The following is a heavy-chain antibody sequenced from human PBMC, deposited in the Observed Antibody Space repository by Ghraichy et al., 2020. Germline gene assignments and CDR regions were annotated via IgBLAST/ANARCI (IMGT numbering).Heavy chain of an antibody. J-gene: IGHJ6*02. D-gene: IGHD3-16*01. CDR1: GGTFSSYA. V-gene: IGHV1-69*13. CDR3: ARGAAGGVVPREYYYYYGMDV. CDR2: IIPIFGTA. Sequence: SVKVSCKASGGTFSSYAISWVRQAPGQGLEWMGGIIPIFGTANYAQKFQGRVTITADESTSTAYMELSSLRSEDTAVYYCARGAAGGVVPREYYYYYGMDVWGQGTTVTVSS.